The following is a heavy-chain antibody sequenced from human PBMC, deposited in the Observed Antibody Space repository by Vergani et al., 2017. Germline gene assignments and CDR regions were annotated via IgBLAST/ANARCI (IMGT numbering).Heavy chain of an antibody. CDR1: GFTFSSYG. Sequence: VQLVESGGGVVQPGRSLRLSCAASGFTFSSYGMHWVRQAPGKGLEWVAVIWYDGSNKYYADSVKGRFTISRDNSKNTLYLQMNSLRAEDTAVYYCATFPYCSSTSCYDFGADYWGQGTLVTVSS. J-gene: IGHJ4*02. D-gene: IGHD2-2*01. CDR2: IWYDGSNK. CDR3: ATFPYCSSTSCYDFGADY. V-gene: IGHV3-33*01.